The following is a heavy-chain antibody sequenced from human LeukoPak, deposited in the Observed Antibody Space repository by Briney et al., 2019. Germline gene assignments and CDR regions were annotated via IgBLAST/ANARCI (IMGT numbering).Heavy chain of an antibody. CDR3: ARDSVTTPIDY. CDR1: GGSFSGYY. Sequence: PSETLSLICAVYGGSFSGYYWSWIRQPPGKGLEWIGEINHSGSTNYNPSLKSRVTISVDTSKNQFSLKLSSVTAADTAVYYCARDSVTTPIDYWGQGTLVTVSS. D-gene: IGHD4-17*01. J-gene: IGHJ4*02. V-gene: IGHV4-34*01. CDR2: INHSGST.